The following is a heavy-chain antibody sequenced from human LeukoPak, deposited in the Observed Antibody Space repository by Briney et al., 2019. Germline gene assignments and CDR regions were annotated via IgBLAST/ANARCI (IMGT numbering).Heavy chain of an antibody. Sequence: SETLSLTCAVYGGSFSGYYWSWIRQPAGKGLEWIGRIYTSGSTNYNPSLKSRVTISVDTSKNQFSLKLSSVTAADTAVYYCARDRPTRSYESWGQGTLVTVSS. V-gene: IGHV4-4*07. CDR2: IYTSGST. D-gene: IGHD5-12*01. CDR3: ARDRPTRSYES. J-gene: IGHJ4*02. CDR1: GGSFSGYY.